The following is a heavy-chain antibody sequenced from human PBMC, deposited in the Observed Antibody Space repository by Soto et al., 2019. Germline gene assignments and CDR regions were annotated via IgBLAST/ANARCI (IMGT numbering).Heavy chain of an antibody. CDR3: ANADVDTAMVTSYYYYGMDA. CDR2: ISYDGSNK. Sequence: GGSLRLSCAASGFTFSSYGMHWVRQAPGKGLEWVAVISYDGSNKYYADSVKGRFTISRDNSKNTLYLQMNSLRAEDTAVYYCANADVDTAMVTSYYYYGMDAWGQGTTVTSP. D-gene: IGHD5-18*01. J-gene: IGHJ6*02. V-gene: IGHV3-30*18. CDR1: GFTFSSYG.